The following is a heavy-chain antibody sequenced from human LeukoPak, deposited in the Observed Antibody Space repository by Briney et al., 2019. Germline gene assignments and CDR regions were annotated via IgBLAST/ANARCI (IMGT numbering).Heavy chain of an antibody. Sequence: SETLSLTCTVSGGSISSYYWSWIRQPPGKGLEWIGEINHSGSTNYNPSLKSRVTISVDTSKNQFSLKLSSVTAADTAVYYCARGPERITIFGVVIPYYFDYWGQGTLVTVSS. CDR2: INHSGST. V-gene: IGHV4-34*01. CDR1: GGSISSYY. J-gene: IGHJ4*02. CDR3: ARGPERITIFGVVIPYYFDY. D-gene: IGHD3-3*01.